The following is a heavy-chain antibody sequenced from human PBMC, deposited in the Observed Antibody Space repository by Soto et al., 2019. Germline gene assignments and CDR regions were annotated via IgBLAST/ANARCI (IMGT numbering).Heavy chain of an antibody. V-gene: IGHV3-23*01. CDR1: GSTLRSYA. CDR3: AKDARRSCSSTSCLYGIGV. Sequence: PGGSLGLSGAASGSTLRSYAMGGFPQAPGKGLEWVSGISGSGGSTYYAGSVEGGSTISGNNTKTTLYLQITRLRAEDTVVYYCAKDARRSCSSTSCLYGIGVWGQGTTVTVSS. J-gene: IGHJ6*02. CDR2: ISGSGGST. D-gene: IGHD2-2*01.